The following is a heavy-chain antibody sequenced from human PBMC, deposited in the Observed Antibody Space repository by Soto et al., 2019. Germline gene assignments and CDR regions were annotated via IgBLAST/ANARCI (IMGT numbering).Heavy chain of an antibody. Sequence: QVQLVESGGGVVQPGRSLRLSCVASGFTFSSYGMHWVRQAPGKGLEWVAIISYDGSNTYYADSVKGRFTISRDNSKNTLYLQMNSQRDEDTSVYYCAKEGGLSGSYYISSSYYFDYWGQGTLVTVSS. CDR1: GFTFSSYG. CDR2: ISYDGSNT. CDR3: AKEGGLSGSYYISSSYYFDY. V-gene: IGHV3-30*18. J-gene: IGHJ4*02. D-gene: IGHD1-26*01.